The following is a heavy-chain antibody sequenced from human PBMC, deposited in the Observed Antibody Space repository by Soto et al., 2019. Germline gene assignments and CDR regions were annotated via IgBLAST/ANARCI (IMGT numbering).Heavy chain of an antibody. CDR3: AKNLPRTGRFDY. Sequence: SETLSLTCAVYGGSFSDYYWTWIRQPPGKGLEWIGEMNHSGDTNYNPSLWSRIIISVDTSKNQFSLELSSVTAADTATYFCAKNLPRTGRFDYWGQVRLVTVST. J-gene: IGHJ4*02. CDR1: GGSFSDYY. CDR2: MNHSGDT. V-gene: IGHV4-34*01.